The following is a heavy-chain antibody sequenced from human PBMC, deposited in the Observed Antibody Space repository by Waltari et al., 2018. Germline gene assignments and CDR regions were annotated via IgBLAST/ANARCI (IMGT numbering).Heavy chain of an antibody. V-gene: IGHV3-53*01. CDR2: SCSGGST. Sequence: EVQLVESGGGLIQPGGSLRLSCAASGFTVSSNYMSWVRQAPGQGLGVVSVSCSGGSTYYADSVKGRFTISRDNSKNTLYLQMNSLRAEDTAVYYCARISNWDNWFDPWGQGTLVTVSS. CDR3: ARISNWDNWFDP. CDR1: GFTVSSNY. J-gene: IGHJ5*02. D-gene: IGHD1-1*01.